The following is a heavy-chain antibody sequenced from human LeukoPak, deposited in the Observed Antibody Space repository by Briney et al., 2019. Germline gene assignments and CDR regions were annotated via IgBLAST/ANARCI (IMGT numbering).Heavy chain of an antibody. CDR1: AGAVSSSHNK. Sequence: SETLSLTCSVSAGAVSSSHNKWCWIRQPPGKGLEWIGEISYSGSASYNPSLRSRVTISIDTSTNQFSLTLDSVTAADTAGYYCATEAECSGGSCYSYGWFDPWGQGTQVIVSS. D-gene: IGHD2-15*01. CDR2: ISYSGSA. CDR3: ATEAECSGGSCYSYGWFDP. V-gene: IGHV4-61*01. J-gene: IGHJ5*02.